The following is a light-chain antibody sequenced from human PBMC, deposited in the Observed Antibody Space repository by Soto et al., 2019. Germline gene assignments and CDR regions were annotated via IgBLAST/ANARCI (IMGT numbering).Light chain of an antibody. Sequence: DIVMTQSPDSLAVSLGERATINCKSSQSVLSISNNLNYLAWYQQKPGQPPRLLIYWASTRESGVPVRFSGSGSGTDFTLTITSLQAEDVAVYYCQQYYSTPTFGPGTKVHIK. V-gene: IGKV4-1*01. J-gene: IGKJ3*01. CDR3: QQYYSTPT. CDR1: QSVLSISNNLNY. CDR2: WAS.